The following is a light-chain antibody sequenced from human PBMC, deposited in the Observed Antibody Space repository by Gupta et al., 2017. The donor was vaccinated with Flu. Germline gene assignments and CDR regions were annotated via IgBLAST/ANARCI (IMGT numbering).Light chain of an antibody. CDR1: HNRSASD. J-gene: IGKJ4*01. Sequence: PGTLCLCREKGATASCKANHNRSASDWAWYKQKPGRAPRLHIYDTSSRATGIPDRGTGSGSGTDFTLTISRLEPEEFAVYFCQKCSPPPSFGGGTKVEMK. V-gene: IGKV3-20*01. CDR3: QKCSPPPS. CDR2: DTS.